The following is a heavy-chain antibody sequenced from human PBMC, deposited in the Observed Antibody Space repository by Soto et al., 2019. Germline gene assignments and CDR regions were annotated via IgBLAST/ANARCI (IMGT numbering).Heavy chain of an antibody. CDR1: GGSVNRGSYY. CDR3: ARVGPWVPYYYDSSPYTFENWFDP. V-gene: IGHV4-61*01. Sequence: SETLSLTCTVSGGSVNRGSYYWSWIRQPPGKGLEWIGYVSYTGRAKYNPSLTSRVTISADTSKNQFSLMLTSVTAADTGVYYCARVGPWVPYYYDSSPYTFENWFDPWGQGXLVTVYS. CDR2: VSYTGRA. D-gene: IGHD3-22*01. J-gene: IGHJ5*02.